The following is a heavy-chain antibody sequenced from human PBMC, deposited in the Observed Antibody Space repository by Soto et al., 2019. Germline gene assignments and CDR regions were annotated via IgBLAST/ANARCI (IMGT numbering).Heavy chain of an antibody. Sequence: ASVKVSCKASGYTFTSYDINWVRQATGQGLEWMGWMNPNSGNTGYAQKFQGRVTMTRNTSISTAYMELSSLRSEDTAVYYCARGRITIFGVAIPTTWFDPWGQGTLVTVSS. V-gene: IGHV1-8*01. CDR1: GYTFTSYD. CDR2: MNPNSGNT. J-gene: IGHJ5*02. CDR3: ARGRITIFGVAIPTTWFDP. D-gene: IGHD3-3*01.